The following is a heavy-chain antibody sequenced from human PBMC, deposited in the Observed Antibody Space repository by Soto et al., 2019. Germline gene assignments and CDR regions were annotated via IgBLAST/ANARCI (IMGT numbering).Heavy chain of an antibody. CDR2: ISAYNGNT. V-gene: IGHV1-18*01. D-gene: IGHD6-13*01. CDR1: GGTFSSYA. CDR3: ARLGSSSWFDY. J-gene: IGHJ4*02. Sequence: ASVKVSCKASGGTFSSYAISWVRQAPGQGLEWMGGISAYNGNTNYAQKLQGRVTMTTDTSTSTAYMELRSLRSDDTAVYYCARLGSSSWFDYWGQGTLVTVSS.